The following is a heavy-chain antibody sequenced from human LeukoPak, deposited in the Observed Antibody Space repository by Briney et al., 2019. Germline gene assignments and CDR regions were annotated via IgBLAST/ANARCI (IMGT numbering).Heavy chain of an antibody. CDR3: ARTSIVVVVAARPSPASILLDY. CDR2: IYYSGST. D-gene: IGHD2-15*01. J-gene: IGHJ4*02. Sequence: SETLSLTCAVSGGSISSGDYYWSWIRQPPGKGLEWIGYIYYSGSTYYNPSLKSRVTISVDTSKNQFSLKLSSVTAADTAVYYCARTSIVVVVAARPSPASILLDYWGQGTLVTVSS. CDR1: GGSISSGDYY. V-gene: IGHV4-30-4*01.